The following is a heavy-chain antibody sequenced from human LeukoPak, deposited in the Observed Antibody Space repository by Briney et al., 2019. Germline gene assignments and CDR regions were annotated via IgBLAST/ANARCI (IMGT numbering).Heavy chain of an antibody. CDR2: ISSSGSNK. CDR3: AKSPYCSVGSCYDGY. Sequence: GGSLRLSCAASGFTFSSYEMNWVRQAPGKGLEWLSYISSSGSNKFYADSVKGRFTISRDNAKNSLYLQMNSLRAEDTAIYYCAKSPYCSVGSCYDGYWGQGTLVAVSS. V-gene: IGHV3-48*03. J-gene: IGHJ4*02. CDR1: GFTFSSYE. D-gene: IGHD2-15*01.